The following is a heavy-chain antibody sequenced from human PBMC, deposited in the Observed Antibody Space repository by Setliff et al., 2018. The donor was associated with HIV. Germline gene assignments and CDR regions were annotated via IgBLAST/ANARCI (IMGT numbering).Heavy chain of an antibody. V-gene: IGHV1-69*13. CDR3: ARIPNPSSGFDY. CDR2: IVPILNTG. J-gene: IGHJ4*02. Sequence: SVKVSCKASGGTFRSHEISWVRQAPGQGLAWMGGIVPILNTGNYAPKFQGRVTITADESTTTAYMELSSLRSEDTAVYYCARIPNPSSGFDYWGQGTPVTVSS. CDR1: GGTFRSHE. D-gene: IGHD3-22*01.